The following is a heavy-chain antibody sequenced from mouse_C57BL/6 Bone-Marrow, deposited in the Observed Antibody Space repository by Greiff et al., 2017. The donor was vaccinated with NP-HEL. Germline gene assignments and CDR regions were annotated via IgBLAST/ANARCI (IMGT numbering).Heavy chain of an antibody. V-gene: IGHV1-82*01. D-gene: IGHD1-1*01. CDR2: IYPGDGDT. J-gene: IGHJ2*01. CDR3: ARWIDYYGSSPFDY. CDR1: GYAFSSSW. Sequence: QVQLKESGPELVKPGASVKISCKASGYAFSSSWMNWVKQRPGKGLEWIGRIYPGDGDTNYNGKFKGKATLTADKSSSTAYMQLSSLTSEDSAVYFCARWIDYYGSSPFDYWGQGTTLTVSS.